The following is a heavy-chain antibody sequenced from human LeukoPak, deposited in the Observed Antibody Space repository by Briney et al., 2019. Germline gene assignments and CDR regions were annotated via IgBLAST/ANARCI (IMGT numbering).Heavy chain of an antibody. Sequence: SGPALVKPTQTLTLTCTFSGFSLNTSGMSVSWSRQPPGKALEWLALIDWDDDEYYSTSLKTRLTISKDTSKNQVILTMTNMDPVDTATYYCARSPMGAAQFDYWGQGTQGTVSS. V-gene: IGHV2-70*01. CDR1: GFSLNTSGMS. CDR3: ARSPMGAAQFDY. D-gene: IGHD1-26*01. J-gene: IGHJ4*02. CDR2: IDWDDDE.